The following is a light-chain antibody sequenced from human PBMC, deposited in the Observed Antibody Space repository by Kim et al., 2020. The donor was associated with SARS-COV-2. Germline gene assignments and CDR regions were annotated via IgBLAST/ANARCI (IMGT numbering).Light chain of an antibody. V-gene: IGKV3-15*01. CDR3: QQYDSLPRT. J-gene: IGKJ1*01. CDR1: QSVSSN. Sequence: VSTAERVTLSCRANQSVSSNLAWYRQRPGQPPRLLFYGASTRATGIPARFSGSGSGTDFTLTITGLQSEDFAIYYCQQYDSLPRTFGQGTKVDIK. CDR2: GAS.